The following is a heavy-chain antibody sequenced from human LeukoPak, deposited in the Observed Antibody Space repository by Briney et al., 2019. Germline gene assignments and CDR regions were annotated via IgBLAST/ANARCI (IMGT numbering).Heavy chain of an antibody. CDR2: ISTSGSG. Sequence: SETLSLTCTVSGGSISSYYWSWIRQPAGKRLEWIGRISTSGSGNYNPSLKSRVTISVDTSKNQFSLKLSSVTAADTAVYYCARHASVAARRGPSYNWFDPWGQGTLVTASS. CDR1: GGSISSYY. CDR3: ARHASVAARRGPSYNWFDP. V-gene: IGHV4-4*07. D-gene: IGHD6-6*01. J-gene: IGHJ5*02.